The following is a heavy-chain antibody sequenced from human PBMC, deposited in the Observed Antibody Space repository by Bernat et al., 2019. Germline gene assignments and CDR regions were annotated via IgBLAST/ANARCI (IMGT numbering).Heavy chain of an antibody. CDR3: AKEFIAAAFDY. CDR2: IRYDGSKK. D-gene: IGHD6-13*01. V-gene: IGHV3-30*02. J-gene: IGHJ4*02. Sequence: QVHLVESGGGVVQPGGSLRLSCAASGFTFSSFGMHWVRQAPGKGLEWVALIRYDGSKKYYADSVKGQVTISRDNSKNTLYLQMNSLRAEDTAVYYCAKEFIAAAFDYWGQGTLVTVSS. CDR1: GFTFSSFG.